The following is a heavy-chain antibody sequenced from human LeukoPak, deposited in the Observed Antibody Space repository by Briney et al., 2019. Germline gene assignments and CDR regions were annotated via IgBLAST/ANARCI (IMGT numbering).Heavy chain of an antibody. J-gene: IGHJ6*02. Sequence: PGGSLRLSCAASGFILSLCAMIGVREAPGKGLEWVSAMSCRGGSTYYADSVKGRFTISRDNSKNTLYLQMNSLRAEDTAVYYCARAFRDGYDPYYYYGMDVWGQGTTVTVSS. D-gene: IGHD5-24*01. V-gene: IGHV3-23*01. CDR2: MSCRGGST. CDR1: GFILSLCA. CDR3: ARAFRDGYDPYYYYGMDV.